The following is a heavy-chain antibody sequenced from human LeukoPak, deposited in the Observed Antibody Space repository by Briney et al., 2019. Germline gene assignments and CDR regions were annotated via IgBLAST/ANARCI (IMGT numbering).Heavy chain of an antibody. V-gene: IGHV1-69*04. CDR2: IIPVLDVA. D-gene: IGHD3-22*01. CDR1: GGIFSNYG. Sequence: SVKVSCKASGGIFSNYGTSWVRQAPGQGLEWLGRIIPVLDVANYAQKFQGRVSITAVKSTTTAYMELSSLRFEDTAVYYCAGHYDSTGYNRHVGPIDYWGQGTRVTVSS. J-gene: IGHJ4*02. CDR3: AGHYDSTGYNRHVGPIDY.